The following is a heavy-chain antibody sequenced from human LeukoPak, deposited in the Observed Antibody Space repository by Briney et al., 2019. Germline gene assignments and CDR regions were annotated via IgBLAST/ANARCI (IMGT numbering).Heavy chain of an antibody. CDR1: GFTFSSYS. V-gene: IGHV3-48*01. CDR3: ARGAARYDFWSDQGYFDY. J-gene: IGHJ4*02. CDR2: ISSSSSSTI. D-gene: IGHD3-3*01. Sequence: GGSLRLSCAASGFTFSSYSMNWVRQAPGKGLEWVSYISSSSSSTIYYADSVKGRFTISRDNAKNSLYLQMNSLRAEDTAVYYCARGAARYDFWSDQGYFDYWGQGTLVTVSS.